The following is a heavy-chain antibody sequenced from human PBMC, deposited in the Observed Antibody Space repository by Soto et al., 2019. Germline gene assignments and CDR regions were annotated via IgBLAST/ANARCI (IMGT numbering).Heavy chain of an antibody. CDR1: GFTFSSYA. J-gene: IGHJ5*02. CDR2: ISSSSSTI. V-gene: IGHV3-48*01. D-gene: IGHD2-15*01. CDR3: ARDHGYCSGGSCYNWFDP. Sequence: GGSLRLSCAASGFTFSSYAMSWVRQAPGKGLEWVSYISSSSSTIYYADSVKGRFTISRDNAKNSLYLQMNSLRAEDTAVYYCARDHGYCSGGSCYNWFDPWGQGTLVTVSS.